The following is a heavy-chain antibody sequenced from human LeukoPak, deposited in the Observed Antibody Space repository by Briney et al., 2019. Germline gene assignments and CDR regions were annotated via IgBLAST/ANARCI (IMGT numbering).Heavy chain of an antibody. D-gene: IGHD3/OR15-3a*01. CDR2: IWYDGSIK. CDR1: GFTFTNYG. V-gene: IGHV3-33*01. J-gene: IGHJ6*03. CDR3: ARDNGQGLGYYYYMDV. Sequence: PVRSLRLSCAASGFTFTNYGMHWVRQAPGKGLEWGAVIWYDGSIKYYADSVKGRFTSSRDNPKNTLYLQMNSLRAEDTAVYYCARDNGQGLGYYYYMDVWGKGTTVTVSS.